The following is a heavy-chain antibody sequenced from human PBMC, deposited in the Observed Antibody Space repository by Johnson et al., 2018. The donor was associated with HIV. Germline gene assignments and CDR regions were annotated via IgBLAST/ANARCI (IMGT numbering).Heavy chain of an antibody. CDR1: GFTFSDFF. CDR2: IRYDGSNK. J-gene: IGHJ3*02. Sequence: QVQLVESGGGLVQPGGSLRLSCAASGFTFSDFFISWIRQAPGKGLEWVAFIRYDGSNKYYADSVKGRFTISRDNSKNTLYLQMNSLRAEDTAVYYCAKARGYDPYDAFDIWGQGTMVTVSS. CDR3: AKARGYDPYDAFDI. V-gene: IGHV3-30*02. D-gene: IGHD5-12*01.